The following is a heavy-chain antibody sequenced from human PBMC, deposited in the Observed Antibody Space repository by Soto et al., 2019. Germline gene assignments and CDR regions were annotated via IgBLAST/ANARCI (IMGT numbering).Heavy chain of an antibody. CDR2: IYYSGST. CDR3: AGLYSSSSGYYYGMDV. CDR1: GGSISSSSYY. J-gene: IGHJ6*02. D-gene: IGHD6-13*01. V-gene: IGHV4-39*01. Sequence: SETLSLTCTVSGGSISSSSYYWGWIRQPPGKGLEWIGSIYYSGSTYYNPSLKSRVTISVDTSKNQFSLKLSSVTAADTAVYYXAGLYSSSSGYYYGMDVWGQGTTVTVSS.